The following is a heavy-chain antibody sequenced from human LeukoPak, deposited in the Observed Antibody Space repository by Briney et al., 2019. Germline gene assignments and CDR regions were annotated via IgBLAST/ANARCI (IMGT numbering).Heavy chain of an antibody. CDR3: ARAAPFHDYGDYVSLDYGMDV. Sequence: GASVKVSCKASGYTFTSYGISWVRQAPGQGLEWMGWISAYNGNTNYAQKLQGRVTMTTDTSTSTAYMELRSLRSDDTAVYYCARAAPFHDYGDYVSLDYGMDVWGQGTTVTVSS. CDR2: ISAYNGNT. V-gene: IGHV1-18*01. J-gene: IGHJ6*02. D-gene: IGHD4-17*01. CDR1: GYTFTSYG.